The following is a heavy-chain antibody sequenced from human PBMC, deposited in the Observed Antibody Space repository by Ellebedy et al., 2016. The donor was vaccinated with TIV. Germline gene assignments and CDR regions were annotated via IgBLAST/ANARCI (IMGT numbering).Heavy chain of an antibody. CDR3: ARDEALDGGYLDS. V-gene: IGHV3-23*01. CDR2: IRGRDGRT. CDR1: GFTFANYA. J-gene: IGHJ4*02. D-gene: IGHD3-16*01. Sequence: GESLKISCAASGFTFANYAMTWVRQVPGKGLEWFSSIRGRDGRTSYTDSAKGRFTISRDNTKNTLFLQMNNLRVEDTAMYYCARDEALDGGYLDSWGQGTLVTVSS.